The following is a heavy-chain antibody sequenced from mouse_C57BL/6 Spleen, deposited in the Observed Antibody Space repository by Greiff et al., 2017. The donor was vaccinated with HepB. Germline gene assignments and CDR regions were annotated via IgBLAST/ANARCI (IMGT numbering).Heavy chain of an antibody. Sequence: VQLKQPGAELVRPGSSVKLSCKASGYTFTSYWMHWVKQRPIQGLEWIGNIDPSDSETHYNQKFKDKATLTVDKSSSTAYMQLSSLTSEDSAVYYCARGDGYDRDYWGQGTTLTVSS. V-gene: IGHV1-52*01. D-gene: IGHD2-2*01. CDR2: IDPSDSET. J-gene: IGHJ2*01. CDR1: GYTFTSYW. CDR3: ARGDGYDRDY.